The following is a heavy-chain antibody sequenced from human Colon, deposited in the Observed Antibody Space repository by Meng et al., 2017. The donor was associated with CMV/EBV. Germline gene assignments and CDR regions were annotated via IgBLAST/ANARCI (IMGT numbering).Heavy chain of an antibody. Sequence: FSSYGVSWVRQAPGQGLEWMGIIIPSGDSTTYAQKFQGRVTMTRDTSTSTLYMELSSLRSEDTAVYYCARDGISSRASGDPFDYWGQGTLVTVSS. V-gene: IGHV1-46*01. CDR2: IIPSGDST. J-gene: IGHJ4*02. CDR1: FSSYG. D-gene: IGHD6-6*01. CDR3: ARDGISSRASGDPFDY.